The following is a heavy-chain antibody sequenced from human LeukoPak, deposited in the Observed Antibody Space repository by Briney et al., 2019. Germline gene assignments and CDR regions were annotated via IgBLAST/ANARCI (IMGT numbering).Heavy chain of an antibody. Sequence: PGGSLRLSCAASGFTFSTYWMSWIRQAPGKGLEWVANINQDGSEKNYVHSMRGRFTISRDNAKNSLYLQMNSLRAEDTAVYYCARGRRPDAFDSWGQGTRVTVSS. J-gene: IGHJ3*02. CDR1: GFTFSTYW. CDR3: ARGRRPDAFDS. CDR2: INQDGSEK. V-gene: IGHV3-7*02.